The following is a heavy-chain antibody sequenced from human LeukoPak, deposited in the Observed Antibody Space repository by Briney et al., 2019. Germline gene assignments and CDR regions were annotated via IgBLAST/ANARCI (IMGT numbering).Heavy chain of an antibody. CDR3: ARENGYSGYEIGIVDY. J-gene: IGHJ4*02. Sequence: ASVKVSCKASGYTFTSYAMHWVRQAPGQRLEWMGWINAGNGNTKYSQEFQGRVTITRDTSASTAYMELSSLRSEDMAGYYCARENGYSGYEIGIVDYWGQGTLVTVSS. D-gene: IGHD5-12*01. CDR1: GYTFTSYA. V-gene: IGHV1-3*03. CDR2: INAGNGNT.